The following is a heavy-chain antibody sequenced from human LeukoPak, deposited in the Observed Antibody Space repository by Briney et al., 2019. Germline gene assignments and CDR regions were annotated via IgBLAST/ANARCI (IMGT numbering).Heavy chain of an antibody. V-gene: IGHV1-2*02. CDR1: GYTFTGYY. J-gene: IGHJ4*02. CDR3: AREEEDPSLFY. Sequence: ASVTVSFKASGYTFTGYYMHWVRQAPGQGLEWMGWINPNSGGTNYAQKFQGRVTMTRDTSISTAYMELSRQRSDDTAVYYCAREEEDPSLFYWGQGTLVTVSS. D-gene: IGHD3-16*01. CDR2: INPNSGGT.